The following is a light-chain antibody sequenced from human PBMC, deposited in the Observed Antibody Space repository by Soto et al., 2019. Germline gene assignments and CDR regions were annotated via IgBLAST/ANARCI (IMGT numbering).Light chain of an antibody. CDR1: SSNIGSNY. Sequence: QPVLTQPPSASGTPGQSVTISCSGSSSNIGSNYVYWYQQLPGTAPRLLIYTNNQRPSGVPDRFSGSKSGTSASLVISGLRSEDEADYYCAAWDDSLSAWVFGGGTKLTVL. V-gene: IGLV1-47*02. J-gene: IGLJ3*02. CDR3: AAWDDSLSAWV. CDR2: TNN.